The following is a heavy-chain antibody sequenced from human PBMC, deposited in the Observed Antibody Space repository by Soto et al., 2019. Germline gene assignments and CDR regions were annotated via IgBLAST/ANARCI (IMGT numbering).Heavy chain of an antibody. J-gene: IGHJ4*02. CDR3: AREPNESFYFDY. V-gene: IGHV1-46*01. CDR2: LRPRTGNT. CDR1: GYTFTNYY. Sequence: ASVKVSFKASGYTFTNYYMHWLRRAPGQGLEWLGILRPRTGNTGYAQRFQGRVTMTRDTSTGTVYMELTSLKSDDTAVYYCAREPNESFYFDYWGQGTQVTVSS.